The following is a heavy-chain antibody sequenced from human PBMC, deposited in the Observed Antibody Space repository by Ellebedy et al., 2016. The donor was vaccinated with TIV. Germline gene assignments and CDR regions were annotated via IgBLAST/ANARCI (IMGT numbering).Heavy chain of an antibody. CDR3: ARSYGARTSGP. CDR2: ISGSASVT. CDR1: GFTFSSYE. Sequence: GESLKISCAVSGFTFSSYEMNWVRQAPGKGLEWVSYISGSASVTAYADSVKGRFTISRDNAGTSLYLQMNSLRVDDTAMYYCARSYGARTSGPWGQGTLVTVSS. V-gene: IGHV3-48*03. D-gene: IGHD3-16*01. J-gene: IGHJ5*02.